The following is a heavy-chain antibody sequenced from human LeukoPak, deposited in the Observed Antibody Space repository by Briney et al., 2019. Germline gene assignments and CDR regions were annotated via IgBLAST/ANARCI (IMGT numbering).Heavy chain of an antibody. CDR3: ARDDPDSSGYADY. J-gene: IGHJ4*02. Sequence: GGSLRLSCAASGFTFSSYSMTWVRQAPGKGLEWVSSISSSSSNIYYADSVKGRFTISRDNAKNSLYLQMNSLRAEDTPVYYCARDDPDSSGYADYWGQGTLVTVSS. CDR1: GFTFSSYS. V-gene: IGHV3-21*01. CDR2: ISSSSSNI. D-gene: IGHD3-22*01.